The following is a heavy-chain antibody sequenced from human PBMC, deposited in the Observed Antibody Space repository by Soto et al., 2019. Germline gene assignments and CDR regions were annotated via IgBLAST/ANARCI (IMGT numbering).Heavy chain of an antibody. CDR2: ISSNGGST. J-gene: IGHJ6*03. CDR3: ARDRGAMVRGKRRYYYYMDV. V-gene: IGHV3-64*01. D-gene: IGHD3-10*01. Sequence: PGGALRLSCAASGCTFSSYAMLWVRQAPGKGLKYVSAISSNGGSTYYANSVKGRFTISRDNSKNTLYLQMGSLRAEDMAVYYCARDRGAMVRGKRRYYYYMDVWGKGTTVTSP. CDR1: GCTFSSYA.